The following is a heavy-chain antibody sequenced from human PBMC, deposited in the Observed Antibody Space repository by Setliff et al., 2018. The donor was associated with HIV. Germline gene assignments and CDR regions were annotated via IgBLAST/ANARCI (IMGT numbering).Heavy chain of an antibody. CDR3: ARDKTYCNYSRCSRAGWYFDL. D-gene: IGHD2-2*01. CDR2: IYHSGNT. V-gene: IGHV4-38-2*02. CDR1: GYSINSSHF. J-gene: IGHJ2*01. Sequence: SETLSLTCTVSGYSINSSHFWGWIRQPPGKGLEWVGSIYHSGNTHYNPSLKSRVTISVDTSKNQFSLKLSSVTAADTAVYYCARDKTYCNYSRCSRAGWYFDLWGRGTLVTVTS.